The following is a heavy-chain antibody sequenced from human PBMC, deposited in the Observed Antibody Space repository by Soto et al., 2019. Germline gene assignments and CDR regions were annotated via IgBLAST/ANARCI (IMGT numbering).Heavy chain of an antibody. CDR3: ARPRLVDEGYFDY. CDR2: IIPILGIA. J-gene: IGHJ4*02. V-gene: IGHV1-69*02. Sequence: SVKVSCKASGGTFSSYTISWVRQAPGQGLEWMGRIIPILGIANYAQKFQGRVTITADKSTSTAYMELSSLRSEDTAVYYCARPRLVDEGYFDYWGQGTLVTVSS. D-gene: IGHD3-16*01. CDR1: GGTFSSYT.